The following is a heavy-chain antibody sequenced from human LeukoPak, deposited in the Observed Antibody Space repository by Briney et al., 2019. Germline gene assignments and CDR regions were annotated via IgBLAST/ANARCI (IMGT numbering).Heavy chain of an antibody. Sequence: GGSLRLSCAASGFTFSSYDMSWVRQAPGKGLEWVSTINSWGVDTYYADSVKGRFTISRDNSKNTLFLQMNSLRAEDTAVYYCAKDGGDYSGSFLDYWGQGTLVTVSS. CDR3: AKDGGDYSGSFLDY. D-gene: IGHD1-26*01. CDR1: GFTFSSYD. CDR2: INSWGVDT. V-gene: IGHV3-23*01. J-gene: IGHJ4*02.